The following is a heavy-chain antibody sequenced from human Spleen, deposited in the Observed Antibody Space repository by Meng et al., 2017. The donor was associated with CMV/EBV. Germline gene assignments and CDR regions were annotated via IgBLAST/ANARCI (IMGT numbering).Heavy chain of an antibody. Sequence: GESLKISCAASGFTFSNYGMHWVRQAPGKGLEWVAFLRYDGTNQYYAESVKGRFTISRDNSRNTLYLQMINLRVDDTAVYYCAKDFPPLWSGYRGYFDYWGQGTLVTVSS. D-gene: IGHD3-3*01. CDR1: GFTFSNYG. CDR3: AKDFPPLWSGYRGYFDY. V-gene: IGHV3-30*02. CDR2: LRYDGTNQ. J-gene: IGHJ4*02.